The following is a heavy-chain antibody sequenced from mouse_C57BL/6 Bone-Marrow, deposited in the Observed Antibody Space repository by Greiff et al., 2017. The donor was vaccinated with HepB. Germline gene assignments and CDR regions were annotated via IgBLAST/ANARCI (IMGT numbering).Heavy chain of an antibody. CDR2: IDPETGGT. CDR3: TLIYYDYPAWFAY. V-gene: IGHV1-15*01. Sequence: ESGAELVRPGASVTLSCKASGYTFTDYEMHWVKQTPVHGLEWIGAIDPETGGTAYNQKFKGKAILTADKSSSTAYMERRSLTSEDSAVYYCTLIYYDYPAWFAYWGQGTLVTVSA. D-gene: IGHD2-4*01. CDR1: GYTFTDYE. J-gene: IGHJ3*01.